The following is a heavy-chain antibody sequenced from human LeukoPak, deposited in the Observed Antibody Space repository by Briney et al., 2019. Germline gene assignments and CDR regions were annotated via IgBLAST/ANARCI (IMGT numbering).Heavy chain of an antibody. Sequence: SETLSLTCTVSGGSISSYYWSWIRQPAGKGLEWIGRIYTSGSTNYNPSLKSRVTMSVDTSKNQFSLKLSSVTAADTAVYYGARSLRGYDILTGYSSDWYFDLWGRGTLVTVSS. D-gene: IGHD3-9*01. V-gene: IGHV4-4*07. J-gene: IGHJ2*01. CDR3: ARSLRGYDILTGYSSDWYFDL. CDR2: IYTSGST. CDR1: GGSISSYY.